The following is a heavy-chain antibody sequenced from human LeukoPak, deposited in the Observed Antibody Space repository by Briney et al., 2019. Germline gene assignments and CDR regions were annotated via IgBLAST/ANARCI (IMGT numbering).Heavy chain of an antibody. V-gene: IGHV4-59*08. CDR2: IYYSGST. J-gene: IGHJ5*02. CDR3: ARSPRIQLWLRGWFDP. CDR1: GGSISSYY. Sequence: SETLSLTCTVSGGSISSYYWSWIRQPPGKGLGWIGYIYYSGSTNYNPSLKSRVTISVDTSKNQFSLKLSSVTAADTAVYYCARSPRIQLWLRGWFDPWGQGTLVTVSS. D-gene: IGHD5-18*01.